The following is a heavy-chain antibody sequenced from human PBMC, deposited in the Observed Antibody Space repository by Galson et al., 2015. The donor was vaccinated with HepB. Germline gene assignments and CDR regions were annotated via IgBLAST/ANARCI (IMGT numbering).Heavy chain of an antibody. V-gene: IGHV3-7*03. CDR1: GFSFSSYW. CDR3: ARDGDYVWGNYRPLDS. J-gene: IGHJ4*02. CDR2: IKEDGSET. D-gene: IGHD3-16*02. Sequence: SLRLSCAGSGFSFSSYWMSWVRQAPGKGLEWVANIKEDGSETDYVDAVKGRFTISRDNSKNSLYLQMNSLRAEDTAVYYCARDGDYVWGNYRPLDSWGQGIVVTVSS.